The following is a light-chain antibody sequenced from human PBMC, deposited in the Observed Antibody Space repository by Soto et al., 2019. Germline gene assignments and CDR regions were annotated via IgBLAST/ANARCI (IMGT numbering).Light chain of an antibody. CDR1: ENVGKY. Sequence: DIQMTQSPSSKSASVGDRVTISCRASENVGKYLNWYQQKAGRAPELLIYGVSTLHSGVPSRFSGSGSGTEFSLIIASLQPEDSATYYCQQTHSIPYTFGQGTKLEIK. J-gene: IGKJ2*01. V-gene: IGKV1-39*01. CDR2: GVS. CDR3: QQTHSIPYT.